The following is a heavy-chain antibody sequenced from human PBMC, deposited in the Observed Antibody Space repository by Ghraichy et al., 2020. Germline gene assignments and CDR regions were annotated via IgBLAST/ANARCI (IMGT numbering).Heavy chain of an antibody. CDR2: ISGSGGST. D-gene: IGHD6-13*01. Sequence: LSLTCAASGFTFSNYAMSWVRQAPGKGLEWVSLISGSGGSTYYADSVKGRFAISRDNSKNTLYPQMNSLRAEDTAVYYCAKPLAAAGNWRLIDYWGQGTLVTVSS. J-gene: IGHJ4*02. CDR3: AKPLAAAGNWRLIDY. CDR1: GFTFSNYA. V-gene: IGHV3-23*01.